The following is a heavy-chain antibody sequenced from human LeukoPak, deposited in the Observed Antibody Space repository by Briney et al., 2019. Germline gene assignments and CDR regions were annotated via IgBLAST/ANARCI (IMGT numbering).Heavy chain of an antibody. Sequence: GGSLRLSCAASGFTFDDYAMHWVRQAPGKGLEWVSGISWNSGSIGYADSVKGRFTISRDNAKNSLYLQMNSLRAEDTALYYCAKEDGSGSSLDYWGQGTLVTVSS. CDR2: ISWNSGSI. D-gene: IGHD3-10*01. CDR3: AKEDGSGSSLDY. CDR1: GFTFDDYA. V-gene: IGHV3-9*01. J-gene: IGHJ4*02.